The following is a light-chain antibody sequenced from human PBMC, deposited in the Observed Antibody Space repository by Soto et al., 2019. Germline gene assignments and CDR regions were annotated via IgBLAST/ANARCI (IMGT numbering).Light chain of an antibody. CDR2: KAS. CDR3: QQYKSYPLT. CDR1: QSLSDW. V-gene: IGKV1-5*03. Sequence: DIPMTQSPSTLSASVGDRVTITCRASQSLSDWLAWYQQKPGKAPKVLIYKASTLESGVPSKFSGSGSGTEFTLTISSLQPDDFATYYCQQYKSYPLTFGGGTKVEIK. J-gene: IGKJ4*01.